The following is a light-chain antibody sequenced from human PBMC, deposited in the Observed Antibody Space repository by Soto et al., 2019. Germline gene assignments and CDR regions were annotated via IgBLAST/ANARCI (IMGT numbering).Light chain of an antibody. V-gene: IGLV2-14*01. CDR1: SSDVGGYNY. J-gene: IGLJ3*02. CDR3: SSYTSTNSWV. Sequence: QSALTQSASVSGSPGQSITISCTGTSSDVGGYNYVSWYQQHPGKAPKLIIYDVSNRPSRVSTRFSGSKSGNTASLTTSGLQAEDEADYSCSSYTSTNSWVFGGGTKVIVL. CDR2: DVS.